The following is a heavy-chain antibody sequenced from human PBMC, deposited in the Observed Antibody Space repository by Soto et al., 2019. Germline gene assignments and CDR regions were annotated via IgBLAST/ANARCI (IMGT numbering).Heavy chain of an antibody. CDR1: GFTFGDSY. V-gene: IGHV3-11*06. D-gene: IGHD1-1*01. J-gene: IGHJ4*02. Sequence: LRLSCAGSGFTFGDSYMSWIRQAPGKGLEWLSYISPGSRYPAYADSVRGRFTISRDNAKNTLYLQMNSLRAEDTAVYYCATLASVQVERYGYWGQGTLVTVSS. CDR2: ISPGSRYP. CDR3: ATLASVQVERYGY.